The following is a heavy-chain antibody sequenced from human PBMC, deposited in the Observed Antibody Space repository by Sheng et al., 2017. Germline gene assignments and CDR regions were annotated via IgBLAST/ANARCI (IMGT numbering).Heavy chain of an antibody. D-gene: IGHD2-15*01. Sequence: QVQLQESGPGLVKPSETLSLTCTVSGGSISNYYWSWIRQPPGKGLERIGYIYYSGSTNYNPSLKSRVTISVDTSKNQFSLNLSSVTPADTAVYYCARGGWSMDVWGQGDHGRRLL. V-gene: IGHV4-59*01. CDR3: ARGGWSMDV. CDR2: IYYSGST. CDR1: GGSISNYY. J-gene: IGHJ6*02.